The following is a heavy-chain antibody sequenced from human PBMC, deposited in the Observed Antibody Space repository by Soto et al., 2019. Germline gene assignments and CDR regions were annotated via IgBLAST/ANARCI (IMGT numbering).Heavy chain of an antibody. Sequence: GSVNGSGKASGYTFTSYGISSVRRSPGQGLEWMGWISAYNGNTNYAQKLQGRVTITTDTSTSTAYMELRSLRSDDTAVYYCARLTGSSSVFGGEFDYWGQGILVTVSS. V-gene: IGHV1-18*01. CDR1: GYTFTSYG. J-gene: IGHJ4*02. CDR3: ARLTGSSSVFGGEFDY. CDR2: ISAYNGNT. D-gene: IGHD6-6*01.